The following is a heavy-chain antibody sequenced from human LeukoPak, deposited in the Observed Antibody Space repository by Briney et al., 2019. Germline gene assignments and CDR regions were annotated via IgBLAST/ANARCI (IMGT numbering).Heavy chain of an antibody. CDR3: ARGPPSGYGTTWCDY. CDR2: IKSGGSDK. CDR1: GFTFPNYW. J-gene: IGHJ4*02. Sequence: GGSLRLSCAASGFTFPNYWMGWVRQAPGKGLEWVASIKSGGSDKYYVDSVKGRFTISRDDAKNSLYLEMNNLRAEDTAVYYCARGPPSGYGTTWCDYGGQGTLVTVSS. D-gene: IGHD2/OR15-2a*01. V-gene: IGHV3-7*01.